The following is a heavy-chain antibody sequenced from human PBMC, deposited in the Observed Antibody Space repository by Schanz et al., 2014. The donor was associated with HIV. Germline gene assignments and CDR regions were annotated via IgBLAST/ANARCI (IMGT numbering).Heavy chain of an antibody. D-gene: IGHD5-12*01. V-gene: IGHV3-7*01. J-gene: IGHJ4*02. CDR2: INQDGSEQ. Sequence: VQLVESGGGVVQPGRSLRLSCAASGFTFGIFWMNWVRQAPGKGLEWVASINQDGSEQYYVDSVRGRFTISRDNAKNSLYLQMNSLRDDDMAVYYCTTDQFGGYFVHWGQGALVTVSS. CDR3: TTDQFGGYFVH. CDR1: GFTFGIFW.